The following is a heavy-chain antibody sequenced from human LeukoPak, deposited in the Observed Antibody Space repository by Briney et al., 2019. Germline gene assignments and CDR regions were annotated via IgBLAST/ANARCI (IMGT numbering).Heavy chain of an antibody. J-gene: IGHJ5*02. CDR1: GGSFSGYY. CDR3: ASSWFAVAGSETNWFDP. D-gene: IGHD6-19*01. Sequence: SETLSLTCAVYGGSFSGYYWSWIRQPPGKGLEWIGEINHSGSTNYNPSLKSRVTISVDTSKNQFSLKLSSVTAADTAVYYCASSWFAVAGSETNWFDPWGQGTLVTVSS. V-gene: IGHV4-34*01. CDR2: INHSGST.